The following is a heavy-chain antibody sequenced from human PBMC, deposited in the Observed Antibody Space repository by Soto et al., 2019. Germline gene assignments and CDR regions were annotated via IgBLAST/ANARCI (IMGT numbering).Heavy chain of an antibody. CDR2: ISWNSGSI. V-gene: IGHV3-9*01. D-gene: IGHD6-19*01. CDR3: AKVMYSVIAVAGTQSPFDY. J-gene: IGHJ4*02. Sequence: GGSLRLSCAASGFTFDDYAMHWVRQAPGKGLEWVSGISWNSGSIGYADSVKGRFTISRDNAKNSLYLQMNSLRAEDTALYYCAKVMYSVIAVAGTQSPFDYWGQGTLVTVSS. CDR1: GFTFDDYA.